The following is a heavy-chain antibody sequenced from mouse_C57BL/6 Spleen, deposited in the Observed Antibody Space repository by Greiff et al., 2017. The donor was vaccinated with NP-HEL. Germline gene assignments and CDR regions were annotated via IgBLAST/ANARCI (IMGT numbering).Heavy chain of an antibody. J-gene: IGHJ3*01. CDR3: ARNDGYSWFAY. CDR2: ISSGSSTI. CDR1: GFTFSDYG. D-gene: IGHD2-3*01. V-gene: IGHV5-17*01. Sequence: DVMLVESGGGLVKPGGSLKLSCAASGFTFSDYGMHWVRQAPEKGLEWVAYISSGSSTIYYAATVKGRFTISRDNAKNTLFLQMTSLRSADTAMYYCARNDGYSWFAYWGQGTLVTVSA.